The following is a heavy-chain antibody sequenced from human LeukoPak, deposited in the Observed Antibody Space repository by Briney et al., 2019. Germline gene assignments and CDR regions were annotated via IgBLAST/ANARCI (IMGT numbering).Heavy chain of an antibody. CDR1: GFTFSSYA. CDR2: ISGSGGST. CDR3: AKGEYYYDSSGYGY. Sequence: GGSQRLSCAASGFTFSSYAMSWVRQAPGKGLEWVSAISGSGGSTYYADSVKGRFTISRDNAKNSLYLQMNSLRAEDTALYYCAKGEYYYDSSGYGYWGQGTLVTVSS. J-gene: IGHJ4*02. D-gene: IGHD3-22*01. V-gene: IGHV3-23*01.